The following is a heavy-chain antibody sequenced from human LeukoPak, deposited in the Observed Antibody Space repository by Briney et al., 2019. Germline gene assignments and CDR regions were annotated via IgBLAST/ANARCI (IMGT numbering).Heavy chain of an antibody. J-gene: IGHJ4*02. D-gene: IGHD2-2*01. CDR2: ISGSGGST. CDR3: ANDMPL. CDR1: GFTFSSYP. V-gene: IGHV3-23*01. Sequence: GGSLRLSCAASGFTFSSYPMSWVRQAPGKGLEWVSAISGSGGSTYYADSAKGRFTISRDNAKTTMYLQLKSHRAKNTAVESFANDMPLGGQGTLVTVSS.